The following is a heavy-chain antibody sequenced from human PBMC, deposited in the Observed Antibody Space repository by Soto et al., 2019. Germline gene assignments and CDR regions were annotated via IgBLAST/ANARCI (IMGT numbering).Heavy chain of an antibody. J-gene: IGHJ4*02. D-gene: IGHD3-22*01. CDR1: GGTFSSYA. V-gene: IGHV1-69*13. Sequence: SVKVSCKASGGTFSSYAISWVRQAPGQGLEWMGGIIPIFGTANYAQKFQGRVTITADESTSTAYMELSSLRSEDTAVYYCARDRRGDSSGYYHYWGQGTLVTVSS. CDR2: IIPIFGTA. CDR3: ARDRRGDSSGYYHY.